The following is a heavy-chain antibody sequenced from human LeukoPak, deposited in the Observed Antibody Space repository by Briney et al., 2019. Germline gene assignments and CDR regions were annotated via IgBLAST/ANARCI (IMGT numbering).Heavy chain of an antibody. CDR1: GGSISSGSYY. CDR3: ARPGGDGYNYWYAFDI. J-gene: IGHJ3*02. CDR2: IYTSGST. Sequence: PSQTLSLTCTVSGGSISSGSYYWSWIRQPAGKGLEWIGRIYTSGSTNYNPSLKSRVTISVDTSKNQFSLKLSSVTAADTAVYYCARPGGDGYNYWYAFDIWGQGTMVTVSS. V-gene: IGHV4-61*02. D-gene: IGHD5-24*01.